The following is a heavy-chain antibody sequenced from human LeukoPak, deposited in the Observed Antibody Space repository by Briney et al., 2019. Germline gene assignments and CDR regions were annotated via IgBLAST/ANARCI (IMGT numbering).Heavy chain of an antibody. CDR3: ARRRGYSSGGSASWFYP. Sequence: SESLSLTCTVSGGSISSSSNYWGWIRQPPGKGLEGIGRIYYSGSTYYNPSLKRRATISVDTSKNQFSLKLSSVTAGVTAVYYCARRRGYSSGGSASWFYPWGQGNLVTVSS. CDR2: IYYSGST. V-gene: IGHV4-39*01. D-gene: IGHD6-19*01. J-gene: IGHJ5*02. CDR1: GGSISSSSNY.